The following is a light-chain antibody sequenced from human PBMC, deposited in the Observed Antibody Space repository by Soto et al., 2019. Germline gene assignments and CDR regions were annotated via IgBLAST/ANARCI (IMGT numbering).Light chain of an antibody. V-gene: IGKV1-39*01. CDR2: AAF. Sequence: DIQMTQSPSSLSASVGDRVTIACRASQSISTDLNWYQQKPGKAPKLLIYAAFSLQSGVPSRFSGSGSGTDFTLTISSLQPEDFATYYCQQSYTIPYTFGQGTKLEIK. J-gene: IGKJ2*01. CDR3: QQSYTIPYT. CDR1: QSISTD.